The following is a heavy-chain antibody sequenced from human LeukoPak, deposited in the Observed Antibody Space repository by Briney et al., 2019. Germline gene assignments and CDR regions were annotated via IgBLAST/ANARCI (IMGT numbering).Heavy chain of an antibody. CDR2: IYRDGSNT. D-gene: IGHD5-24*01. CDR3: ARDGDAYNFDF. J-gene: IGHJ4*02. V-gene: IGHV3-74*01. Sequence: GGSLRLSCAASGFTFSNYWMHWVDQVPGKGLVWVSRIYRDGSNTDYADSVKGRFIISRDNVKNTLYLQMNSLRAGDTAVYYCARDGDAYNFDFWGQGALVTVSS. CDR1: GFTFSNYW.